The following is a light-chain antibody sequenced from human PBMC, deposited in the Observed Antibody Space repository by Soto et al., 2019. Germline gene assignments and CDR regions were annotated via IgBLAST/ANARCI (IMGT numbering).Light chain of an antibody. CDR3: SSYTRSSTLF. V-gene: IGLV2-14*02. J-gene: IGLJ1*01. CDR1: SSDVGSYNL. Sequence: QSALTQPASVSGSPGQSITISCTGTSSDVGSYNLVSWYQQHPGKAPKLMIYEVSNRPSGVSHRFSGSKSGNTASLTISGLQAEDEADYYCSSYTRSSTLFFGTGTKVTVL. CDR2: EVS.